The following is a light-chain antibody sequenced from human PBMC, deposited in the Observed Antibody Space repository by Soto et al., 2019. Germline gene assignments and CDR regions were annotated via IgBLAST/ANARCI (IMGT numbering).Light chain of an antibody. Sequence: EIVLTQSPSNMSLSPGERATLSCRASQNIGNFLAWYQHKPGQAPRLLIYDASKRATGIPARFSGSGSGTDFTRTISSLEPADFAVYYCQQRTTWPPLFAFGPGTRVDIK. CDR1: QNIGNF. CDR2: DAS. V-gene: IGKV3-11*01. J-gene: IGKJ3*01. CDR3: QQRTTWPPLFA.